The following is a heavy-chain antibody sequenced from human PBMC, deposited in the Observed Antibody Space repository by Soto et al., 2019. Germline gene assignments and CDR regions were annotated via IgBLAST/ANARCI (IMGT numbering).Heavy chain of an antibody. CDR1: GDSFNDYY. Sequence: QVQLVQSGAEVRKPGASVTVSCRSSGDSFNDYYIHWVRQAPGQGFEWMGWINPNGGVTKYAQKCQGGVSMTRDTSIRTGYMQLSRRRSDDTAVYYCARESGGATATLDYYYFYMDVWGTGTTVTVSS. D-gene: IGHD5-12*01. J-gene: IGHJ6*03. CDR2: INPNGGVT. CDR3: ARESGGATATLDYYYFYMDV. V-gene: IGHV1-2*02.